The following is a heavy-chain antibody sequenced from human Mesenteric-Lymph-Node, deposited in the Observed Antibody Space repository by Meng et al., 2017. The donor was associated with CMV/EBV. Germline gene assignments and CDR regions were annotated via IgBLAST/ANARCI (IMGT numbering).Heavy chain of an antibody. J-gene: IGHJ4*02. CDR1: GESISKSTYY. D-gene: IGHD3-22*01. CDR3: ARRGNYDSDYSEY. Sequence: QLQESGPGLVPPSETLSLSCIVSGESISKSTYYWTWIRQPPGKGLEWIGSVHHSGTTYYNPSLKGRLTISVDTSANLFSLRLTTVTAADTATYYCARRGNYDSDYSEYWGQGTLVTVSS. V-gene: IGHV4-39*01. CDR2: VHHSGTT.